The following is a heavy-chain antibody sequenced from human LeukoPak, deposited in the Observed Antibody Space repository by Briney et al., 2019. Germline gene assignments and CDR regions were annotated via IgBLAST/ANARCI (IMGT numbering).Heavy chain of an antibody. CDR3: ARLRSGSGSYYHRYYYYMDV. CDR2: INHSGST. CDR1: GGSFSGYY. V-gene: IGHV4-34*01. D-gene: IGHD3-10*01. Sequence: ASETLSLTCAVYGGSFSGYYWSWIRQPPGKGLEWIGEINHSGSTNYNPSLKSRVTISVDTSKNQFSLKLSSVTAADTAVYYCARLRSGSGSYYHRYYYYMDVWGKGTTVTISS. J-gene: IGHJ6*03.